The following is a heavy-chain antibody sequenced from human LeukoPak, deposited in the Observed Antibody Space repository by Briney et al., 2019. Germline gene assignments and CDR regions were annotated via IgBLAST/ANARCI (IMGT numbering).Heavy chain of an antibody. D-gene: IGHD4-17*01. CDR3: ARDGARSNYGDYVGDY. J-gene: IGHJ4*02. CDR2: IIPIFGTA. V-gene: IGHV1-69*05. CDR1: GGTFSCYA. Sequence: GASVKVSCKASGGTFSCYAISWVRQAPGQGLEWMGGIIPIFGTANYAQKFQGRVTITTDESTSTAYMELSSLRSEDTAVYYCARDGARSNYGDYVGDYWGQGTLVTVSS.